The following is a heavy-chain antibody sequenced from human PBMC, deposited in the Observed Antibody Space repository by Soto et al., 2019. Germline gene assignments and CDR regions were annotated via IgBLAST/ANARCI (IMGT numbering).Heavy chain of an antibody. CDR1: GYSFTSYW. V-gene: IGHV5-51*01. CDR2: IYPGDSDT. CDR3: ARHGDCSSTSCYVGYYMDV. D-gene: IGHD2-2*01. Sequence: GESLKISCKGSGYSFTSYWIGWVRQMPGKGLEWMGIIYPGDSDTRYSPSFQGQVTISADKSISTAYLQWSSLKASDTAMYYCARHGDCSSTSCYVGYYMDVWGKGTTVTVSS. J-gene: IGHJ6*03.